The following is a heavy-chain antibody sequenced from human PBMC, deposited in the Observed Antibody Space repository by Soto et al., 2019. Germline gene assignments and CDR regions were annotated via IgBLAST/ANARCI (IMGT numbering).Heavy chain of an antibody. CDR2: ISGSGVST. V-gene: IGHV3-23*01. Sequence: GGSLRLSCAASGFTFSSYAMSWVRQAPGKGLEWVSAISGSGVSTYYADSVKGRLTISRDNSKNTLYVQMNSLRAEDTAVYYCAKWSLVDIVAPLAYYGMDVWGQGTTVTVSS. CDR3: AKWSLVDIVAPLAYYGMDV. CDR1: GFTFSSYA. J-gene: IGHJ6*02. D-gene: IGHD5-12*01.